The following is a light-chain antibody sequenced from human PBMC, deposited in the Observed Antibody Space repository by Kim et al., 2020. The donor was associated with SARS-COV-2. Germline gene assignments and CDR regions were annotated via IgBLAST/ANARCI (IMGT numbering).Light chain of an antibody. CDR1: VIDVARSNN. V-gene: IGLV2-14*03. CDR2: NVR. Sequence: QSITISCTGTVIDVARSNNVSRYQRHPGKGPKLMIYNVRKRPSGVSNRFSGSNSGNTASLTISGLQAEDDADYYCSSYTSSSTLVVFGGGTKLTVL. CDR3: SSYTSSSTLVV. J-gene: IGLJ2*01.